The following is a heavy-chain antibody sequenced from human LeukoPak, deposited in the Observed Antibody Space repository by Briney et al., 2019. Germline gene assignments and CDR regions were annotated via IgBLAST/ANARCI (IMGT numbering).Heavy chain of an antibody. V-gene: IGHV1-69*13. CDR1: GGTFSSYA. J-gene: IGHJ3*02. Sequence: SVKVSCKASGGTFSSYAISWVRQAPGQGLEWMGGIIPIFGTANYAQKFQGRVTITADESTSTAYMELSSLRSEDTAVYYCARALIEIGYCSSTSCYTSFDIWGQGTMVTVSS. D-gene: IGHD2-2*02. CDR3: ARALIEIGYCSSTSCYTSFDI. CDR2: IIPIFGTA.